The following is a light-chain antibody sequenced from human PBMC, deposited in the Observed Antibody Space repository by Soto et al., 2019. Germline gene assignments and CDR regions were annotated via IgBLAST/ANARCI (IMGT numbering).Light chain of an antibody. V-gene: IGKV1-5*01. Sequence: DIQMTQSPSTLSASVGDRVTITCRASQSISSWLAWYQQKPGKAPKLLIYDASSLESGVPSRFSGRGSGTEFTLTISSLQPEDFATYYCQQSYSTPWTFGQGTKVDI. J-gene: IGKJ1*01. CDR1: QSISSW. CDR2: DAS. CDR3: QQSYSTPWT.